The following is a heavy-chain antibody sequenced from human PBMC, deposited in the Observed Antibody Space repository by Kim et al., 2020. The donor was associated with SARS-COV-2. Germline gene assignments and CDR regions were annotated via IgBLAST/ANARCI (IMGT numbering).Heavy chain of an antibody. CDR2: IYYSGHT. CDR1: GVSISNTRYY. V-gene: IGHV4-39*01. CDR3: MRRLQVVSAEDKTFDV. D-gene: IGHD2-21*02. J-gene: IGHJ3*01. Sequence: SETLSLTCTVTGVSISNTRYYWAWIRQSPGKGLEWIGSIYYSGHTSQNPSLASRVTMSVDTSQNQVSLKLRSMAAADTAVYYCMRRLQVVSAEDKTFDVWGQGTRVNVSS.